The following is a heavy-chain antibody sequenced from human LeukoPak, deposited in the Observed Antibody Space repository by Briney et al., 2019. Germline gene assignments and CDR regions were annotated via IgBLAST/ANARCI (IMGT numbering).Heavy chain of an antibody. CDR3: ARADCSSSTCYLRRSWFDP. Sequence: GGSLRLSCAASGFTLSNYDMNWVRQAPGKGLEWVSSISTSSRYIYYKDSVRGRFTISRDDAKNSLYLEINSLRAEDTAVYYCARADCSSSTCYLRRSWFDPWGQGTLVTVSS. CDR2: ISTSSRYI. J-gene: IGHJ5*02. V-gene: IGHV3-21*01. D-gene: IGHD2-2*01. CDR1: GFTLSNYD.